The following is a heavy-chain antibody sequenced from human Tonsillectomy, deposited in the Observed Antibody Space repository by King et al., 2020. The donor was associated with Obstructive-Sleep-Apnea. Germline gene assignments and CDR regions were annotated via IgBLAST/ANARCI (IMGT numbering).Heavy chain of an antibody. CDR2: IYYSGTT. Sequence: QLQESGPGLVKPSETLSLTCTVSGGSISSYYWSWIRQPPGKGLEWIGYIYYSGTTNYNPSLKSRVTISADKSKNQFSLKLSSVTAADTAVYYCARLYADYSFDYWGQGTLVTVSS. D-gene: IGHD4-17*01. V-gene: IGHV4-59*08. J-gene: IGHJ4*02. CDR1: GGSISSYY. CDR3: ARLYADYSFDY.